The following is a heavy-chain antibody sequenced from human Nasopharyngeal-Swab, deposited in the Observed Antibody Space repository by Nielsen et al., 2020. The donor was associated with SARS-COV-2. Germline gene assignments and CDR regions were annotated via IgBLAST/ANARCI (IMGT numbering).Heavy chain of an antibody. V-gene: IGHV1-18*01. J-gene: IGHJ6*03. CDR3: ARDQNHMDV. CDR2: TSAYNGNT. CDR1: GYTFTSYG. Sequence: GSVQASCKASGYTFTSYGISWARQAPGQGLEWMGWTSAYNGNTNYAQKLQGRVTMTTDTSTSTAYMELRSLRSDDTAVYYCARDQNHMDVWGKGTTVTVSS.